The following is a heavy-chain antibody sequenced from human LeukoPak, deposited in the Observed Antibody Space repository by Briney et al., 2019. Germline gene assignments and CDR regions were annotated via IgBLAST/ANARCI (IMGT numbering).Heavy chain of an antibody. V-gene: IGHV1-69*05. Sequence: ASVKVSCKASGGTFSSYAISWVRQAPGQGLEWMGGIIPIFGTANYAQKFQGRVTITTDESTSTAYMELSSLRSEDTAVYYCARDGYYDSSGYYNFDYWGQGTLVTVSS. J-gene: IGHJ4*02. CDR3: ARDGYYDSSGYYNFDY. CDR2: IIPIFGTA. D-gene: IGHD3-22*01. CDR1: GGTFSSYA.